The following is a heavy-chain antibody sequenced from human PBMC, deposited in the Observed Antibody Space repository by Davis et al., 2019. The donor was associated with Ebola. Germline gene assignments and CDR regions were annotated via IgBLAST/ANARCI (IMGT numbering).Heavy chain of an antibody. Sequence: SETLSLTCTVSGGSISSGDYYWSWIRQPPGKGLEWIGYIYYSGSTYYNPSLKSRVTISVDTSKNQFSLKLSSVTAADTAVYYCARVETTVTSGGMDVWGQGTTVTVSS. CDR3: ARVETTVTSGGMDV. D-gene: IGHD4-11*01. CDR2: IYYSGST. CDR1: GGSISSGDYY. J-gene: IGHJ6*02. V-gene: IGHV4-30-4*01.